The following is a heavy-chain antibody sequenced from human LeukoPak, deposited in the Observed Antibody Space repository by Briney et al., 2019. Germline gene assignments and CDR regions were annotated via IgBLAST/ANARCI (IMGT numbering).Heavy chain of an antibody. Sequence: SETLSLTCSVSGYSISSGYYWAWIRQPPGKGLEWIGEINHSGSTNYNPSLKSRVTISVDTSKNQFSLKLSSVTAADTAVYYCARPTAALRGWFDPWGQGTLVTVSS. J-gene: IGHJ5*02. CDR2: INHSGST. D-gene: IGHD6-13*01. CDR3: ARPTAALRGWFDP. V-gene: IGHV4-38-2*02. CDR1: GYSISSGYY.